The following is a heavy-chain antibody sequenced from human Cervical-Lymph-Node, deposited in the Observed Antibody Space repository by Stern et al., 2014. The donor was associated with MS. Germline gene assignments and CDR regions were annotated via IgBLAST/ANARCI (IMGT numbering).Heavy chain of an antibody. CDR1: GFTVRRDY. D-gene: IGHD1-1*01. CDR2: ITNVGIT. Sequence: EVQLVASGGGVIQPGGSLRLSCTASGFTVRRDYMTWVRQAPGKVQEWVSLITNVGITFYTDSVKGRFTISRDDSKNTVYLHMTSLRAEDTAMYYCARDTSSPERSDWWGQGTLVTVSS. V-gene: IGHV3-53*01. J-gene: IGHJ4*02. CDR3: ARDTSSPERSDW.